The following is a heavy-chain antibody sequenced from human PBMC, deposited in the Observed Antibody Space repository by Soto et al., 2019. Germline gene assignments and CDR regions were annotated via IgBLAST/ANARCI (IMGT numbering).Heavy chain of an antibody. Sequence: SETLSLTCTVSGGSISSSSYYWGWIRQPPGKGLEWIGSIYYSGSTYYNPSLKSRVTISVDTSKNQFSLKLSSVTAADTAVYYCARRRAQYCSGGSCYPYHFDYWGQGTLVTVSS. CDR1: GGSISSSSYY. CDR2: IYYSGST. D-gene: IGHD2-15*01. J-gene: IGHJ4*02. CDR3: ARRRAQYCSGGSCYPYHFDY. V-gene: IGHV4-39*01.